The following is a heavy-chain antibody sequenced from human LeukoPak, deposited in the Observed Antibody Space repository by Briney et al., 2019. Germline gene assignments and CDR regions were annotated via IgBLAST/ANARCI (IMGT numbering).Heavy chain of an antibody. V-gene: IGHV3-30*02. CDR3: AKVEGGMVRGAIIAP. Sequence: GGSLRLSCAASGFTFSSYGMHWVRQAPGKGLEWVAFIRYDGSNKYYADSVKGRFTISRDNSKNTLYLQMNSLRAEDTAVYYCAKVEGGMVRGAIIAPWGQGTLVTVSS. CDR2: IRYDGSNK. J-gene: IGHJ4*02. D-gene: IGHD3-10*01. CDR1: GFTFSSYG.